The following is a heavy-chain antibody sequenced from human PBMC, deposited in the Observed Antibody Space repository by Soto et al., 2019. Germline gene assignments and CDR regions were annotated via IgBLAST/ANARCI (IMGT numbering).Heavy chain of an antibody. CDR1: GGSLSVGGCS. D-gene: IGHD5-12*01. V-gene: IGHV4-30-2*01. J-gene: IGHJ2*01. CDR2: IFDTGNT. CDR3: ACLNGYNRSFDH. Sequence: QLLLVESGSGLVRPSEALSLSCNVSGGSLSVGGCSWAWIRLPVGKGLDLIGYIFDTGNTYFSACLKSRRSMSVDTSRNQFSMQLASVTAADTAMYYFACLNGYNRSFDHWCRGNLVTVSS.